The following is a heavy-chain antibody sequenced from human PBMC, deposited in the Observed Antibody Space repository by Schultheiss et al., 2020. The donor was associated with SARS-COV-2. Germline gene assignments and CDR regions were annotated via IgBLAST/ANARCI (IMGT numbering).Heavy chain of an antibody. V-gene: IGHV4-39*07. D-gene: IGHD6-19*01. CDR3: ARVVSAVAGTDAFDI. J-gene: IGHJ3*02. Sequence: SQTLSLTCTVSGGSISSGDYYWGWIRQPPGKGLEWIGSIYYSGSTYYNPSLKSRVTISVDTSKNQFSLKLSSVTAADTAVYYCARVVSAVAGTDAFDIWGQGTMVTVSS. CDR1: GGSISSGDYY. CDR2: IYYSGST.